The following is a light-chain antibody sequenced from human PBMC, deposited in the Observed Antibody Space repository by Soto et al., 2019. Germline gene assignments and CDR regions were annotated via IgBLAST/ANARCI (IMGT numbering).Light chain of an antibody. CDR3: ATWDASLGWV. Sequence: QSVLTQPASVSGSPGQSITISCTGSSSDVGVYNYVSWYQQHPGKAPKLIIYDVSNRPSGVSNRFSGSKSGNTASLTISGLQAEDEGDYYCATWDASLGWVFGGGTKLTVL. CDR2: DVS. CDR1: SSDVGVYNY. J-gene: IGLJ3*02. V-gene: IGLV2-14*01.